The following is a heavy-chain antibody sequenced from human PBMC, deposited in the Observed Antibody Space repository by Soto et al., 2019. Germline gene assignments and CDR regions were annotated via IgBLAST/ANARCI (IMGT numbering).Heavy chain of an antibody. J-gene: IGHJ2*01. D-gene: IGHD6-13*01. CDR1: GFTFSSYA. Sequence: PGGSLRLSCAASGFTFSSYAMSWVRQTPGKGLEWVSAISGSGGSTYYADSVKGRFTISRDNSKNTLYLQMNSLRAEDTAVYYCAKETSLAAAGMEWYFDLWGRGTLVTVSS. CDR2: ISGSGGST. CDR3: AKETSLAAAGMEWYFDL. V-gene: IGHV3-23*01.